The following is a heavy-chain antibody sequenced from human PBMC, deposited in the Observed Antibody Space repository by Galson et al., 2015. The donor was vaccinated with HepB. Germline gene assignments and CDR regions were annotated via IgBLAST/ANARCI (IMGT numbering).Heavy chain of an antibody. Sequence: SLRLSCAASGFTFSGSAMHWVRQASGKGLEWVGRIRSKANSYATAYAASVKGRFTISRDDSKNTAYLQMNSLKTEDTAVYYCTTTRYDLNVWGKGTTVTVSS. D-gene: IGHD3-3*01. CDR2: IRSKANSYAT. CDR1: GFTFSGSA. J-gene: IGHJ6*04. V-gene: IGHV3-73*01. CDR3: TTTRYDLNV.